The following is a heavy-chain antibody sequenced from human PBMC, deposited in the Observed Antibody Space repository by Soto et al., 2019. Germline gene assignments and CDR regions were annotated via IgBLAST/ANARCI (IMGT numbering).Heavy chain of an antibody. Sequence: GGSLRLSCAASGFTFSSYAMSWVRQAPGKGLEWVSAISGSGGSTYYADSVKGRFTISRDNSKNTLYLQMNSLRAEDTAVYYCAKDLFSSYYGSGSDYWGQGTLVTVSS. CDR2: ISGSGGST. J-gene: IGHJ4*02. CDR1: GFTFSSYA. V-gene: IGHV3-23*01. D-gene: IGHD3-10*01. CDR3: AKDLFSSYYGSGSDY.